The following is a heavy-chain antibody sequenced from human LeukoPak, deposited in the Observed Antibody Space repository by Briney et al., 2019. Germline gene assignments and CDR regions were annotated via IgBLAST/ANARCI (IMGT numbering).Heavy chain of an antibody. V-gene: IGHV3-23*01. D-gene: IGHD3-9*01. Sequence: GGSLRLSCAASGFTFSSYGMSWVRQAPGKGLEWVSAISGSGGSTYYADSVKGRFTISRDNSKTTLYLQMNRQRAEETAVYYCARDHDWDYLEYWGQGTLVTVAS. CDR3: ARDHDWDYLEY. CDR1: GFTFSSYG. J-gene: IGHJ4*02. CDR2: ISGSGGST.